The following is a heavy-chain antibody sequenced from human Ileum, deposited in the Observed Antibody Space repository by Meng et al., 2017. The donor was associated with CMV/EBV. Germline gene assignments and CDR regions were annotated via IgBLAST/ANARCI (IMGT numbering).Heavy chain of an antibody. V-gene: IGHV6-1*01. D-gene: IGHD4-11*01. J-gene: IGHJ4*02. CDR2: TYYMSKWNN. CDR3: ARGQFSALDF. CDR1: GDSVFNKNVA. Sequence: QVPPKQSRPRLVRPSPTLSLTCAISGDSVFNKNVAWNWIRQSPSRGLEWLGRTYYMSKWNNDYAASVESRIIVNLDTFTNQLSLQLNSVTPDDTAVYYCARGQFSALDFWGQGTLVTVSS.